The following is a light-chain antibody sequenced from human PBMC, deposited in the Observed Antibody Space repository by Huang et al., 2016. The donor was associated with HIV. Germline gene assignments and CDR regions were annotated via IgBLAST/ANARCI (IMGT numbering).Light chain of an antibody. CDR1: QIATSTY. Sequence: IVLTQSPGTRSLSPGERATLSCMARQIATSTYVAWYQQKPGQAPRLLIYGASIRATGIPDRFSGSGSGTDFILTISSLEPEDFAIYYCQQYGTSQWTFGQGTKVEIK. CDR2: GAS. J-gene: IGKJ1*01. V-gene: IGKV3-20*01. CDR3: QQYGTSQWT.